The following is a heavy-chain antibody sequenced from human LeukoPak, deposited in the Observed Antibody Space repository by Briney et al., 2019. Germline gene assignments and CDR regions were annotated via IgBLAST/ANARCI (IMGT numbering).Heavy chain of an antibody. CDR3: AKNHLRGATYFDY. V-gene: IGHV3-23*01. Sequence: GGSLRLSCAASGFTVSSYGMSWVRQAPGKGLEWVSAISGSGGSTYYADSVKGRFTISRDNSKNTLYLQMNSLRAEDTAVYYCAKNHLRGATYFDYWGQGTLVTVSS. J-gene: IGHJ4*02. CDR2: ISGSGGST. D-gene: IGHD4/OR15-4a*01. CDR1: GFTVSSYG.